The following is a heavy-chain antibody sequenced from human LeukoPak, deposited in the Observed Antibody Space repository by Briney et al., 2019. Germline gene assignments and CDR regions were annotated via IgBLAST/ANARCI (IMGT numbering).Heavy chain of an antibody. CDR1: GFTVSGDY. V-gene: IGHV3-66*01. D-gene: IGHD1-1*01. CDR2: LYYGVST. CDR3: ARANWNDYNFDY. J-gene: IGHJ4*02. Sequence: GGSLRLSCVVSGFTVSGDYISWFRQAPGKGLEWVSVLYYGVSTFYKDSVKGRFTTSGDNFNNTVYLQMNSLRAEDTAVYYCARANWNDYNFDYWGQGTLVTVSS.